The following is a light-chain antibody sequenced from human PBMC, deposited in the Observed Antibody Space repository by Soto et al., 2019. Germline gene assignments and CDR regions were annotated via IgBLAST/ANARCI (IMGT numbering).Light chain of an antibody. V-gene: IGKV3-15*01. CDR2: TTS. CDR1: QSVSSN. Sequence: LSCWASQSVSSNLAWYQQQPGQAPRLLIYTTSNRATGIPARFSGSGSGTEFSLSISSLQSEDFAVYYCQQYNNGPSLTFGQGTKVEIK. J-gene: IGKJ1*01. CDR3: QQYNNGPSLT.